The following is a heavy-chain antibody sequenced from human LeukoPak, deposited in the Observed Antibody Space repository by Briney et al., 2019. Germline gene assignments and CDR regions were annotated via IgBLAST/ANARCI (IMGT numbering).Heavy chain of an antibody. Sequence: SVKVSCKASGGTFSSYAISWVRQAPGQGLEWMGGIIPIFGTANYAQKFQGRVTITADESTSTAYMEPSSLRSEDTAVYYCAAVGGVAAGDYWGQGTLVTVSS. J-gene: IGHJ4*02. CDR1: GGTFSSYA. CDR3: AAVGGVAAGDY. V-gene: IGHV1-69*13. D-gene: IGHD6-13*01. CDR2: IIPIFGTA.